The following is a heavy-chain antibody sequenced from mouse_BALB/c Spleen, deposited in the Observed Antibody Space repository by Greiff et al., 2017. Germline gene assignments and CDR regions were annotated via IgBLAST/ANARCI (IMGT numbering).Heavy chain of an antibody. Sequence: EVKLVESGGGLVKPGGSLKLSCAASGFAFSSYDMSWVRQTPEKRLEWVAYISSGGGSTYYPDTVKGRFTISRDNAKNTLYLQMSSLKSEDTAMYYCARQRWDFDYWGQGTTLTVSS. CDR3: ARQRWDFDY. V-gene: IGHV5-12-1*01. CDR1: GFAFSSYD. D-gene: IGHD2-3*01. CDR2: ISSGGGST. J-gene: IGHJ2*01.